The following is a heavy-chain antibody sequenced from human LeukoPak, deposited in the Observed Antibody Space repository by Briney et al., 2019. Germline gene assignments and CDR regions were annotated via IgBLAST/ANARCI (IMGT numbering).Heavy chain of an antibody. V-gene: IGHV1-18*01. CDR1: GGTFSSYA. Sequence: ASVKVSCKASGGTFSSYAISWVRQAPGQGLEWMGWISAYNGNTNYAQKLQGRVTMTTDTSTSTAYMELRSLRSDDTAVYYCARVEAAGPLYYYYMDVWGKGTTVTVSS. CDR2: ISAYNGNT. J-gene: IGHJ6*03. CDR3: ARVEAAGPLYYYYMDV. D-gene: IGHD6-13*01.